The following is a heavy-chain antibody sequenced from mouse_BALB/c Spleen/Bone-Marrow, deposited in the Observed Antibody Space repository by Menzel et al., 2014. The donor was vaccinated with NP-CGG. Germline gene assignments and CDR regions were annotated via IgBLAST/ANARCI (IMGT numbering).Heavy chain of an antibody. D-gene: IGHD2-3*01. CDR2: IDPSTGYT. CDR1: GYTFTNYW. V-gene: IGHV1-7*01. CDR3: ARGGIYDGYSY. J-gene: IGHJ3*01. Sequence: QVQLKDSGAELAKPRASVKMSCKASGYTFTNYWMHWVKQRPGQGLEWIGYIDPSTGYTEYNQKSKDKATLTADKSSSTVYMQLSSLTSEDSAVYYCARGGIYDGYSYWGQGTLVTVSA.